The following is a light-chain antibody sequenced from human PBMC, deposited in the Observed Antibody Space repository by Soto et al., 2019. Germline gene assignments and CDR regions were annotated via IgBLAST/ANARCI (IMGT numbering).Light chain of an antibody. CDR3: KQSYSQPWT. CDR1: QSITSH. Sequence: DIQMTQSPSSLSASIGDRVTITCRASQSITSHLNWYQHIPGKDPRLLIYAASRLQSGVPSRFTGNVYGTDFVLPLSSLQTEDFATVACKQSYSQPWTFGQGTKVEIK. V-gene: IGKV1-39*01. CDR2: AAS. J-gene: IGKJ1*01.